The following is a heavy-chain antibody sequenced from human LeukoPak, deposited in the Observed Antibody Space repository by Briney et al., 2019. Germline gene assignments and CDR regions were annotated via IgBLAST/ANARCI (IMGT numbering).Heavy chain of an antibody. D-gene: IGHD2-21*02. V-gene: IGHV1-3*03. CDR2: INAGNGNT. CDR3: ARPRESRSRDPFDY. Sequence: ASVKVSCKASGYTFTSYAMHWVRQAPGQRLEWMGWINAGNGNTKYSQEFQGRVTITRDTSASTAYMELSSLRSEDMAVYYCARPRESRSRDPFDYWGQGTLVTVSS. CDR1: GYTFTSYA. J-gene: IGHJ4*02.